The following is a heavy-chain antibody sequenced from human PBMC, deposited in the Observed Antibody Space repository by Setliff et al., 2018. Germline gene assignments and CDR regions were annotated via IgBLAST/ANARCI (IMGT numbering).Heavy chain of an antibody. CDR1: GGSFGDYY. CDR3: ARDPRDGSSSPMADN. D-gene: IGHD3-10*01. J-gene: IGHJ4*02. Sequence: PSETLSLTCDVFGGSFGDYYWSWIRQPPGKGLEWIGEINQSGSTNYNPSLETRVSTSVDTSKNQFSLKVRSVTAADTAVYFCARDPRDGSSSPMADNWGQGTLVTVSS. V-gene: IGHV4-34*01. CDR2: INQSGST.